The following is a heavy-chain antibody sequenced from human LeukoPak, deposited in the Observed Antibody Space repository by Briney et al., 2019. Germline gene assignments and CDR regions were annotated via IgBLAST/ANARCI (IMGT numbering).Heavy chain of an antibody. CDR1: GGSISSGSYY. V-gene: IGHV4-61*02. CDR2: IYTRGST. Sequence: SETLSLTCTVSGGSISSGSYYWRWIRQPAGRGLEWIVRIYTRGSTNYNPSLKSRVTISVDTSKNQFSLKLSSVTAADTAVYYCARGAMGCSGGSCYFRDLDYWGQGTLVTVSS. CDR3: ARGAMGCSGGSCYFRDLDY. D-gene: IGHD2-15*01. J-gene: IGHJ4*02.